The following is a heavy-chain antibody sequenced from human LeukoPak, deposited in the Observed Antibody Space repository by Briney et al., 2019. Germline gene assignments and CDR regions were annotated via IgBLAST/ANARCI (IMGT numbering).Heavy chain of an antibody. CDR2: ISASGGTT. V-gene: IGHV3-23*01. CDR1: GFTFNSYA. Sequence: GGSLRLSCAASGFTFNSYAMSWVRQAPGKGLEWVSAISASGGTTYYADSVKGRFTISRDNSENTLFLQMNSPRAEDMAVYYCAKEPREYCSSTSCPNWFDLWGQGTLVTVSS. J-gene: IGHJ5*02. D-gene: IGHD2-2*01. CDR3: AKEPREYCSSTSCPNWFDL.